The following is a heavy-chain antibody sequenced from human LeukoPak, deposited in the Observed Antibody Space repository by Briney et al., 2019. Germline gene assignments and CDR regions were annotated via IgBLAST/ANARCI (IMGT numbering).Heavy chain of an antibody. CDR2: ISYDGSNK. V-gene: IGHV3-30*18. Sequence: GGSLRLSCAASGFTFSSYSMHWVRQAPGKGLEWVAVISYDGSNKYYADSVKGRFTISRDNSKDTLYLQMNSLRAEDTAVYYCAKDPGIQLLYNWFDPWGQGTLVTVS. CDR1: GFTFSSYS. J-gene: IGHJ5*02. CDR3: AKDPGIQLLYNWFDP. D-gene: IGHD5-18*01.